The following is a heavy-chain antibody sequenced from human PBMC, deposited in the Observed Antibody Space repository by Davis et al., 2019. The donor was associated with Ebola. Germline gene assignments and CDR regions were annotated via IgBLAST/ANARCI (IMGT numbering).Heavy chain of an antibody. D-gene: IGHD3-3*01. CDR1: GDSISSRNW. CDR2: IYHSGST. J-gene: IGHJ4*02. Sequence: MPSETLPLTCAVSGDSISSRNWWSWVRQFPGKGLEWIGEIYHSGSTNYNPSLKSRVTISVDTSKNQFSLKLSSVTAADTAVYYCARTYDFWSGYYTGGGYYFDYWGQGTLVTVSS. CDR3: ARTYDFWSGYYTGGGYYFDY. V-gene: IGHV4-4*02.